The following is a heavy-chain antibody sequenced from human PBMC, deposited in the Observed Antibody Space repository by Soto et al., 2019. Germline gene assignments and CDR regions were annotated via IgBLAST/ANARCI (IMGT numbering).Heavy chain of an antibody. J-gene: IGHJ4*02. CDR1: GGSISSHY. Sequence: QVQLQESGPGLVKPSETLSLTCTVSGGSISSHYWNWIRQPPGKGLEWIGYIYDSGSTSYNPSLKSRVTISIDTSKNQFSLNLSSVTAAETAVYYCARVVVGSSSPYTDFWGQGALVTVSS. V-gene: IGHV4-59*11. D-gene: IGHD2-15*01. CDR3: ARVVVGSSSPYTDF. CDR2: IYDSGST.